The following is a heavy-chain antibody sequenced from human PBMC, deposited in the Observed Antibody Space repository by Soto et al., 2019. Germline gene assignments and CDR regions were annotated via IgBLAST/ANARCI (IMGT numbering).Heavy chain of an antibody. D-gene: IGHD6-13*01. CDR2: ISYDGSNK. CDR3: AKDSTVDSSSWRGHGMDV. Sequence: RWSLRLSCAASGFTFSSYGMHWVRQAPGKGLEWVAVISYDGSNKYYADSVKGRFTISRDNSKNTLYLQMNSLRAEDTAVYYCAKDSTVDSSSWRGHGMDVWGQGTTVTVSS. J-gene: IGHJ6*02. CDR1: GFTFSSYG. V-gene: IGHV3-30*18.